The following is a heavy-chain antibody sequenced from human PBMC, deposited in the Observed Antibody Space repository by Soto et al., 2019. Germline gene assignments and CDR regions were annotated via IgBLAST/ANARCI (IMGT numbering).Heavy chain of an antibody. CDR2: IITLFGTS. Sequence: VQLLQSGAEVKKPGSSVKVSCKASGGTFSSHSINWVRQAPGQGLDWMGGIITLFGTSNYAQNFQGRVTIPADQFTITAYMELNSLTSDDTAVYYCAREVGYGDFSAALLDWGQGTLVTVSS. CDR1: GGTFSSHS. D-gene: IGHD2-21*02. J-gene: IGHJ4*02. V-gene: IGHV1-69*01. CDR3: AREVGYGDFSAALLD.